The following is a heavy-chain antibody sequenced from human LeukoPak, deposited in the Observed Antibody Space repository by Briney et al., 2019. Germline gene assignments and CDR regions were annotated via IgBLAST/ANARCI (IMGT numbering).Heavy chain of an antibody. CDR1: GFTFSSYW. J-gene: IGHJ6*03. V-gene: IGHV3-7*01. CDR2: IKQDGSEK. Sequence: GSLRLSCAASGFTFSSYWMSWARQAPGKGLEWVANIKQDGSEKYYVDSVKGRFTISRDNAKNSLYMQMNSLRAEDTAVYYCARDEIGSSYYYYYYYYMDVWGKGTTVTVSS. CDR3: ARDEIGSSYYYYYYYYMDV. D-gene: IGHD6-13*01.